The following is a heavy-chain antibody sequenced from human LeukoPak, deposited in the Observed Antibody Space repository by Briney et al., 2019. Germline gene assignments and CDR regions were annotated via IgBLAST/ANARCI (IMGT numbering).Heavy chain of an antibody. CDR1: GFTFSSYW. CDR2: IKQDGSEK. J-gene: IGHJ5*02. CDR3: ARVGGSYWGWFDP. Sequence: GGSLLLSCAASGFTFSSYWMNWVRQAPGKGLEWVANIKQDGSEKYYVDSVKGRLTISRDNAKNSLYLQMNSLRAEDTAVYYCARVGGSYWGWFDPWGQGTLVTVSS. D-gene: IGHD1-26*01. V-gene: IGHV3-7*01.